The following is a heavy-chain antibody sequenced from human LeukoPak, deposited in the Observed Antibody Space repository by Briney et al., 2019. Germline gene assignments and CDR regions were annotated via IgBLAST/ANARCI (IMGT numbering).Heavy chain of an antibody. CDR1: GYTFTGYY. D-gene: IGHD4-17*01. CDR2: INPKSGDT. Sequence: ASVKVSCKASGYTFTGYYMHWVRQAPGQGLEWMGWINPKSGDTNNAQKFEDRVTMTRDTSISTAYMELSRLRSDDTAMYYCARAAGDYGDYDYFYYMDVWGKGTTVTISS. J-gene: IGHJ6*03. CDR3: ARAAGDYGDYDYFYYMDV. V-gene: IGHV1-2*02.